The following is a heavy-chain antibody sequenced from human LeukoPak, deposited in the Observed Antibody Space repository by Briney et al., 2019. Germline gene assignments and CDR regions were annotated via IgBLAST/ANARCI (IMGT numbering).Heavy chain of an antibody. J-gene: IGHJ4*02. CDR3: GRDLFMIVVPGQNVLDY. CDR2: IWYDGSNK. Sequence: GGSLRLSCAASGFAFSTYGMHWVRQAPGKGLEWVAVIWYDGSNKYYADSVKGRFTISRDNSKNTLYLQMNSLRAEDTAVYYCGRDLFMIVVPGQNVLDYWGQGTLVTVSS. CDR1: GFAFSTYG. V-gene: IGHV3-33*01. D-gene: IGHD3-22*01.